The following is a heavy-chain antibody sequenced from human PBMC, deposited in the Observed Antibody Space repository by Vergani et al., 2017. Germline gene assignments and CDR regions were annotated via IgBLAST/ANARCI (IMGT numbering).Heavy chain of an antibody. D-gene: IGHD2-2*01. CDR2: MNPNSGNT. Sequence: QVQLVQSGAEVKKPGSSVKVSCKASGGTFSSYTINWVRQATGQGLEWMGWMNPNSGNTGYAQKFQGRVTMTRNTSISTAYMELSSLRSEDTAVYYCAQSSTSSYYYGMDVWGQGTTVTVSS. CDR1: GGTFSSYT. J-gene: IGHJ6*02. V-gene: IGHV1-8*02. CDR3: AQSSTSSYYYGMDV.